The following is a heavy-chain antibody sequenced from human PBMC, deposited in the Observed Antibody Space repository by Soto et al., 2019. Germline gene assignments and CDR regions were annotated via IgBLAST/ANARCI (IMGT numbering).Heavy chain of an antibody. CDR1: GFTFSSYA. D-gene: IGHD3-3*01. Sequence: GGSLRLSCAASGFTFSSYAMHWVRQAPGKGLEWVAVISYDGSNKYYADSVKGRFTISRDNSKNTLYLQMNSLRAEDTAVYYCARDLGAYYDFWSGYFDYWGQGTLVTVSS. CDR2: ISYDGSNK. J-gene: IGHJ4*02. V-gene: IGHV3-30-3*01. CDR3: ARDLGAYYDFWSGYFDY.